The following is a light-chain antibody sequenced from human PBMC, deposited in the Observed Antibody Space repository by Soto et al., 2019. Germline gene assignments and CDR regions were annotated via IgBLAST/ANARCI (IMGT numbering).Light chain of an antibody. Sequence: QSSLTQPPSASGSPGQSVTISCTGTSSDVGGYNYVSWYQQHPGKAPNLMIYEVSKRPSGVPDRFSGSKSGNTASLTVSGLQAEDEADYYCSSYVGTNSYVFGTGTKLTVL. J-gene: IGLJ1*01. CDR2: EVS. V-gene: IGLV2-8*01. CDR3: SSYVGTNSYV. CDR1: SSDVGGYNY.